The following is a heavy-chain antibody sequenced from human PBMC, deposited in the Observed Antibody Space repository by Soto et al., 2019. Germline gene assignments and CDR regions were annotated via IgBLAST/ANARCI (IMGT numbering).Heavy chain of an antibody. V-gene: IGHV1-2*02. Sequence: ASVKVSFKASGYTFTGYYMHWVRQAPGQGLEWMGWINPNSGGTNYAQKFQGRVTMTRDTSISTAYMELSRLRSDDTAVYYCARDGDSTDGSHYYYGMDVWGQGTTVTVSS. J-gene: IGHJ6*02. D-gene: IGHD1-1*01. CDR2: INPNSGGT. CDR3: ARDGDSTDGSHYYYGMDV. CDR1: GYTFTGYY.